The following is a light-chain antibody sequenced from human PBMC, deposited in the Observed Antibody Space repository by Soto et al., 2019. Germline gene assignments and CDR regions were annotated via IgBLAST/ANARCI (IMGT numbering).Light chain of an antibody. Sequence: DIQMTQSPSSLSASVGDRVTITCQASQDISNYLNWYQQKPGKAPKLLIYDASNLETGVPSRFSGSGSGTDFTFTISRLQPEDIATYYCQQYDNLWGFGQGTKVEIK. CDR1: QDISNY. CDR2: DAS. CDR3: QQYDNLWG. V-gene: IGKV1-33*01. J-gene: IGKJ1*01.